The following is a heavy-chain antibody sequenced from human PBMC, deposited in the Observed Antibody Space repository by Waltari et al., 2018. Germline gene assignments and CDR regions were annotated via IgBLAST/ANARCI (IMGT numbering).Heavy chain of an antibody. J-gene: IGHJ6*02. CDR2: FDPEEGET. D-gene: IGHD3-10*01. CDR1: GYTLTELS. V-gene: IGHV1-24*01. Sequence: QVQLVQSGAEVKKPGASVKVSCKVSGYTLTELSMHWVRQAPGTGLGWMGGFDPEEGETIYAQKFQGRVTMTEDTSTDTAYMELSSLRSEDTAVYYCATVVGSRVRGVIDYYYGMDVWGQGTTVTVSS. CDR3: ATVVGSRVRGVIDYYYGMDV.